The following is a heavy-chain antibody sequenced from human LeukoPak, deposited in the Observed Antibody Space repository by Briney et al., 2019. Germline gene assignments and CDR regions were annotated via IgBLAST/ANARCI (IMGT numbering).Heavy chain of an antibody. CDR1: GFTFSSHG. V-gene: IGHV3-48*01. CDR2: ISSSSTI. D-gene: IGHD3-3*01. J-gene: IGHJ4*02. CDR3: ARDMYYDFWSGSTNFDY. Sequence: GGSLRLSCAASGFTFSSHGMCWVRQAPGKGLEWVSYISSSSTIYYADSVKGRFTISRDNAKNSLYLQMNSLRAEDTAVYYCARDMYYDFWSGSTNFDYWGQGTLVTVSS.